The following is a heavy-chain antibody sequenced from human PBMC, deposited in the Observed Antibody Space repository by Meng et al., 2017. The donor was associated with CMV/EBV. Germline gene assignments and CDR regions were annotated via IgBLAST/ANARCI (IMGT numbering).Heavy chain of an antibody. CDR2: INWNGGST. CDR3: ARDRDIVATVNYYYYGMDV. J-gene: IGHJ6*02. D-gene: IGHD5-12*01. CDR1: GFTSDDYG. Sequence: GGSLRLSCAASGFTSDDYGMSWVRQAPGKGLEWVSGINWNGGSTGYADSVKGRFTISRDNAKNSLYLQMNSLRAEDTALYYCARDRDIVATVNYYYYGMDVWGQGTTVTVSS. V-gene: IGHV3-20*04.